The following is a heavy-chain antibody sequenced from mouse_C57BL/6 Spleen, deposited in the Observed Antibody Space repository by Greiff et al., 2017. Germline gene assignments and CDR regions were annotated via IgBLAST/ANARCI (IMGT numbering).Heavy chain of an antibody. D-gene: IGHD1-1*01. CDR3: ARYLYGSSYDWYFEV. J-gene: IGHJ1*03. Sequence: QVQLQQSGAELVRPGASVKLSCKASGYTFTDYYINWVKQRPGQGLEWIARIYSGSGNTYYNEKFKGKVTLPAEKSSSTAYMQLSSLTSEDSAVYFCARYLYGSSYDWYFEVWGTGTTVTVSS. V-gene: IGHV1-76*01. CDR1: GYTFTDYY. CDR2: IYSGSGNT.